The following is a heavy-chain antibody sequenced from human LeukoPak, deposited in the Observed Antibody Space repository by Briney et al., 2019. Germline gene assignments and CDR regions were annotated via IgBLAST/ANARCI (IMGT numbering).Heavy chain of an antibody. J-gene: IGHJ5*02. Sequence: SETLSLTCTVSGGSISSYYWSWIRQPAGKGLEWIGRIYSSGSTNYNLSLKSRVTMSVDTSKNQFSLKLSSVSAADTAVYYCAVSRSITIFGVVIISNWFDPWGQGTLVTVSS. V-gene: IGHV4-4*07. CDR2: IYSSGST. CDR3: AVSRSITIFGVVIISNWFDP. D-gene: IGHD3-3*01. CDR1: GGSISSYY.